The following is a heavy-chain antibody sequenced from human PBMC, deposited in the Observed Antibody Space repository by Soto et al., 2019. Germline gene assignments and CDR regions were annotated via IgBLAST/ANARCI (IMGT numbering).Heavy chain of an antibody. CDR1: GFIFSSYG. Sequence: QVQLVESGGGVVQPGRSLRLSCAASGFIFSSYGMHWVRQAPGKGLEWVAVIWYDGSNKYYADSVKGRFTISRDNSKNTLYLQMNSLRAEDTAVYYCARDYCSGGSCPSGYWGQGTLVTVSS. D-gene: IGHD2-15*01. CDR2: IWYDGSNK. V-gene: IGHV3-33*01. CDR3: ARDYCSGGSCPSGY. J-gene: IGHJ4*02.